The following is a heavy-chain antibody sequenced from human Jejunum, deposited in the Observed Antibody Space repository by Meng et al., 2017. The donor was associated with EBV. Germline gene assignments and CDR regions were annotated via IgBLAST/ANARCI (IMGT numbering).Heavy chain of an antibody. J-gene: IGHJ5*02. CDR1: GGSISNNLYY. Sequence: QWQESGPGLVKSSETLSLTCTVSGGSISNNLYYWGWIRQPPGKGLEWIGTIYYSGNTYYSPSLKSRVTISVDTSKNQFSLQLNSVTAADTAVYYCARYSSSSGWLDPWGQGTLVTVSS. CDR2: IYYSGNT. CDR3: ARYSSSSGWLDP. V-gene: IGHV4-39*07. D-gene: IGHD6-19*01.